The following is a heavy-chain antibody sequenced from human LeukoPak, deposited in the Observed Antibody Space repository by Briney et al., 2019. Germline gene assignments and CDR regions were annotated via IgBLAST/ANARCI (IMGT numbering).Heavy chain of an antibody. V-gene: IGHV3-43D*03. Sequence: PGGSLRLSCAASGFTFDDYAMHWVRQAPGKGLEWVSLISWDGGSTYYADSVKGRFTISRDNSKNSLYLQMNSLRAEDTALYYCAKDSRPLEAGYYYYYMDVWGKGTTVTVSS. CDR1: GFTFDDYA. J-gene: IGHJ6*03. CDR3: AKDSRPLEAGYYYYYMDV. D-gene: IGHD1-1*01. CDR2: ISWDGGST.